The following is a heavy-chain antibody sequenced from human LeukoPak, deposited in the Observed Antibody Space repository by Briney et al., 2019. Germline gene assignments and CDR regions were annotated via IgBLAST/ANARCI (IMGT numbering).Heavy chain of an antibody. CDR3: ARDGGSYHGLDY. D-gene: IGHD1-26*01. CDR1: GGSISSYY. V-gene: IGHV4-59*12. CDR2: IYYSGST. Sequence: SETLSLTCTVSGGSISSYYWSWIRQPPGKGLEWIGYIYYSGSTNYNPSLKSRVIISLDTSKNQFSLKVSSVTAADTAVYYCARDGGSYHGLDYWGQGTLVTVSS. J-gene: IGHJ4*02.